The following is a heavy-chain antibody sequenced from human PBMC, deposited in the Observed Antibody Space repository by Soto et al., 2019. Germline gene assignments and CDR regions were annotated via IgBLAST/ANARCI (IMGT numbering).Heavy chain of an antibody. V-gene: IGHV1-58*01. CDR2: IVVGSGNT. Sequence: SVKVSCKASGFTFTSSAVQWVRQARGQRLEWIGWIVVGSGNTNYAQKFQERVTITRDMSTSTAYMELSSLRSEDTAVYYCAAIHCGGDCYSDYWGQGTLVTVSS. CDR3: AAIHCGGDCYSDY. J-gene: IGHJ4*02. D-gene: IGHD2-21*02. CDR1: GFTFTSSA.